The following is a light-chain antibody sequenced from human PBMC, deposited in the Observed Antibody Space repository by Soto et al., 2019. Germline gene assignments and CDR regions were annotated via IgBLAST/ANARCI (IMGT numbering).Light chain of an antibody. CDR3: QQYYSYPS. Sequence: AIRMSKSPSSFSASTGDRVTITCRASQGISSYLAWYQQKPGKAPKLLIYAASTLQSGVPSRFSGSGSGTDFTLTISCLQSEDFATYYCQQYYSYPSFGGGTKVDIK. V-gene: IGKV1-8*01. CDR1: QGISSY. CDR2: AAS. J-gene: IGKJ4*01.